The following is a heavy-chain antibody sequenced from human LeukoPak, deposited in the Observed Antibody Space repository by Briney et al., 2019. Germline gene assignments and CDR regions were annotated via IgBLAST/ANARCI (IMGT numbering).Heavy chain of an antibody. CDR1: GFTFSSYS. V-gene: IGHV3-21*01. Sequence: GGSLRLSCAASGFTFSSYSMNWVRQAPGKGLEWVSSISSSSGYIYYADSVKGRFTISRDNAKNSLYLQMNSLRAEDTAVYYCARMSTMVRGMPREMDVWGQGTTVTVSS. J-gene: IGHJ6*02. CDR3: ARMSTMVRGMPREMDV. D-gene: IGHD3-10*01. CDR2: ISSSSGYI.